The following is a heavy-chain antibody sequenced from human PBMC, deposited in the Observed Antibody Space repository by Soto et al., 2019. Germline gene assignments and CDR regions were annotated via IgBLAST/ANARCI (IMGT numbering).Heavy chain of an antibody. CDR3: ARDWKGIAAAGTLDY. CDR2: IWYDGSNK. Sequence: QVQLVESGGGVVQPGRSLRLSCAASGFTFSSYGMHWVRQAPGKGLEWVAVIWYDGSNKYYADSVKGRFTISRDNSKNTLYLQMNSLRAEDTAVHYCARDWKGIAAAGTLDYWGQGTLVTVSS. D-gene: IGHD6-13*01. J-gene: IGHJ4*02. V-gene: IGHV3-33*01. CDR1: GFTFSSYG.